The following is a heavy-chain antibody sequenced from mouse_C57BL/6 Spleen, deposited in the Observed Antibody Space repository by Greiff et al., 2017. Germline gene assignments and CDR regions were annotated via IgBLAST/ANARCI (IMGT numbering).Heavy chain of an antibody. CDR1: GFTFSDYG. V-gene: IGHV5-17*01. J-gene: IGHJ2*01. CDR3: ARGSGTLDY. CDR2: ISSGSSTI. D-gene: IGHD3-2*02. Sequence: EVKLMESGGGLVKPGGSLKLSCAASGFTFSDYGMHWVRQAPEKGLEWVAYISSGSSTIYYADTVKGRFTISRDNAKNTLFLQMTSLRSEDAAMYYCARGSGTLDYWGQGTTLTVSS.